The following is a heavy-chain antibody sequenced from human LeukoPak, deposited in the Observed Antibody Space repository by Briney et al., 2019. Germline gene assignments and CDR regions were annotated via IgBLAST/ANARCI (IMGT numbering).Heavy chain of an antibody. CDR3: ARREDYGDYFDY. Sequence: GGSLRLSCAASGFTVSSNYMSWVRQAPGKGLEWVSVIYSGGSTYYADSVKGRFTISRDNAKNSLYLQMNSLRAEDTAVYYCARREDYGDYFDYWGQGTLVTVSS. CDR1: GFTVSSNY. J-gene: IGHJ4*02. D-gene: IGHD4-17*01. V-gene: IGHV3-53*01. CDR2: IYSGGST.